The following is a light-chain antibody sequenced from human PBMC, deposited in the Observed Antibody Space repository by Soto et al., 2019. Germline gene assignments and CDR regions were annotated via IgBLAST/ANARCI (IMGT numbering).Light chain of an antibody. CDR1: SSDVGGYNY. CDR2: DVS. CDR3: CSYAGSSRV. V-gene: IGLV2-11*01. J-gene: IGLJ2*01. Sequence: QSVLTQPRSVSGSPGQSVTISCTGTSSDVGGYNYVSWYQQHPGKAPKLMIYDVSKRPSGVPDRFSGSKSGNTASLTSSGLQAEDEADYYCCSYAGSSRVFGGGTKLTVL.